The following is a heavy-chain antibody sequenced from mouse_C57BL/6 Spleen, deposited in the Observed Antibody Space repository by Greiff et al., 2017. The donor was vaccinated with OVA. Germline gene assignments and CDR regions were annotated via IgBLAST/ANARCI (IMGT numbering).Heavy chain of an antibody. CDR3: ARSYAGYCDY. D-gene: IGHD1-1*01. Sequence: QVQLQQPGAELVKPGASVKLSCKASGYTFTSYWLHWVKQRPGQGLEWIGMIHPNSGSTNYNEKFKSKATLTVDKSSSTAYMQLSSLTSEDSAVYYCARSYAGYCDYWGQGTTLTVSS. V-gene: IGHV1-64*01. J-gene: IGHJ2*01. CDR2: IHPNSGST. CDR1: GYTFTSYW.